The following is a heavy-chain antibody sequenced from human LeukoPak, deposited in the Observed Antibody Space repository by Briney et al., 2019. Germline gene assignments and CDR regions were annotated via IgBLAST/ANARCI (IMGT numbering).Heavy chain of an antibody. D-gene: IGHD3-3*01. Sequence: GGSLRLSCAASGFTFSSYWMSWVRQTPGKGLEWVANIMQDGSEKYYVDSVKGRFTISRDNAKNSLYLQMNSLRAEDTAVYYCARSAKRDFWSGYSGTFDYWGQGTLVTVSS. J-gene: IGHJ4*02. CDR3: ARSAKRDFWSGYSGTFDY. V-gene: IGHV3-7*03. CDR2: IMQDGSEK. CDR1: GFTFSSYW.